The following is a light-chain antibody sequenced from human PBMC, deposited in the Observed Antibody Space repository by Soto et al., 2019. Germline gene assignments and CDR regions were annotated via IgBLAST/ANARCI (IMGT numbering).Light chain of an antibody. J-gene: IGKJ2*01. V-gene: IGKV3-15*01. CDR2: GAS. CDR3: QQYNNWPDMYT. Sequence: EIVMTQSPATLSVSPGERATLSCRASQSLRSSIAWYQQKPAQAPRFLSYGASTRATGVLARFSGSESGKEFALTISSLQSEDFAVYYCQQYNNWPDMYTFGQGNKLEIK. CDR1: QSLRSS.